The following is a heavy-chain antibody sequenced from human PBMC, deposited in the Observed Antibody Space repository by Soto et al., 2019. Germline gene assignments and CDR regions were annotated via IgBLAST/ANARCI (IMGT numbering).Heavy chain of an antibody. CDR3: ARDPGYGRTSRYCDL. Sequence: QLQLVQSGAEMKKPGASVKVPCEASGDTFTGYYLHWVRQAPGQGLEWLGWGNPNSGGTNYAQKFRGRVTMTRDTSIRTAYMELSRLRSDDTAVYYCARDPGYGRTSRYCDLWGRGTLVTVSS. CDR1: GDTFTGYY. D-gene: IGHD5-18*01. V-gene: IGHV1-2*02. CDR2: GNPNSGGT. J-gene: IGHJ2*01.